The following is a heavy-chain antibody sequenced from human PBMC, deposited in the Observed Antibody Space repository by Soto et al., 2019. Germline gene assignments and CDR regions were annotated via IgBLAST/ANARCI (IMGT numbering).Heavy chain of an antibody. CDR2: NSAYNGNT. CDR3: ARDGAMVRGVIINLGWFDP. V-gene: IGHV1-18*04. CDR1: GYTFTSYG. J-gene: IGHJ5*02. Sequence: ASVKVSCKASGYTFTSYGISWVRQAPGQGLEWMGWNSAYNGNTNYAQKLQGRVTMTTDTSTSTAYMELRSLRSDDTAVYYCARDGAMVRGVIINLGWFDPWGQGTLVTVSS. D-gene: IGHD3-10*01.